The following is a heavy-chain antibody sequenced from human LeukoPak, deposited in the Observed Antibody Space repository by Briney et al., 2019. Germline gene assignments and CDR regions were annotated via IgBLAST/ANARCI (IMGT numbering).Heavy chain of an antibody. Sequence: PGGSLRLSCTASGLIFRNYAMTWVRQAPRKGLEWVSTISGDGTETFYADSVKGRFTISRDKSKNTHYLQMSSLRAEDTGIYYCAKGGHYSFFDYWGQGTLVTVSS. D-gene: IGHD4-11*01. CDR2: ISGDGTET. CDR3: AKGGHYSFFDY. J-gene: IGHJ4*02. CDR1: GLIFRNYA. V-gene: IGHV3-23*01.